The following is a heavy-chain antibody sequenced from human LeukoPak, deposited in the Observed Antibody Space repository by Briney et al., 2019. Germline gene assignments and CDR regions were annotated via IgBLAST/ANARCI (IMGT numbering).Heavy chain of an antibody. CDR3: AKDQDTYYYGSGSYYTYNWFDP. V-gene: IGHV3-23*01. Sequence: GGSLRLSCAASGFTFSSYAMSRVRQAPGKGLEWVSAISGSGGSTYYADSVKGRFTISRDNSKNTLYLQMNSLRAEDTAVYYCAKDQDTYYYGSGSYYTYNWFDPWGQGTLVTVSS. D-gene: IGHD3-10*01. J-gene: IGHJ5*02. CDR1: GFTFSSYA. CDR2: ISGSGGST.